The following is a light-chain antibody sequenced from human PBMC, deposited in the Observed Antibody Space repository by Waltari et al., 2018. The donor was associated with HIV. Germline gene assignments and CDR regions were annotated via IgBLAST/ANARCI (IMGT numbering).Light chain of an antibody. J-gene: IGLJ2*01. CDR3: QVWDSNTVV. Sequence: SYDLTQSPSVSVSPGQTATIACSGEKLGDKYVSWYQQRPGQSPELVIYEDYKRPSGIPERFSGSNSGNTATLTITGTQTLDEADYHCQVWDSNTVVFGGGTKLSVL. CDR1: KLGDKY. V-gene: IGLV3-1*01. CDR2: EDY.